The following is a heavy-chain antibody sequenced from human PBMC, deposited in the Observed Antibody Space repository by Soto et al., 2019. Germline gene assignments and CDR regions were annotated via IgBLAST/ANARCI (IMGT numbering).Heavy chain of an antibody. J-gene: IGHJ4*02. CDR1: GGSISSYY. Sequence: KPSETLSLTCTVSGGSISSYYWSWIRQPAGKGLEWIGRIYTSGSTNYNPSLKSRVTMSVDTSKNQFSLKLSSVTAADTAVYYCARDLTMITFGGVIGYFDYWGQGTLVTVSS. D-gene: IGHD3-16*02. CDR3: ARDLTMITFGGVIGYFDY. CDR2: IYTSGST. V-gene: IGHV4-4*07.